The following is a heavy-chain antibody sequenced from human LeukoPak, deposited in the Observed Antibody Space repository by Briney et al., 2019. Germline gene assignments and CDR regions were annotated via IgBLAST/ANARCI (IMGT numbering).Heavy chain of an antibody. V-gene: IGHV1-69*04. CDR3: AFPRGRSRDGYNWVFDY. J-gene: IGHJ4*02. CDR1: GGTFSSYV. D-gene: IGHD5-24*01. Sequence: SVKVSCKASGGTFSSYVISWVRQAPGQGLEWMGRIIPIFGIANYAQKFQGRVTITADKSTSTAYMELSSLRSEDTAVYYCAFPRGRSRDGYNWVFDYWGQGTLVTVSS. CDR2: IIPIFGIA.